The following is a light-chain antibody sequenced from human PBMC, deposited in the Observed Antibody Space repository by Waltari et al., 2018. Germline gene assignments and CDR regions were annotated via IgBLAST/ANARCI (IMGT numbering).Light chain of an antibody. CDR3: LQHDNFPWT. Sequence: ETTVTQSPAFISVTPGDKVTISCKVSQDIDDDINWYKQKPGEAVVFIVQEATTLVPGVSPRFSGSWYGRDFTLTINDVKSEDAAYYFCLQHDNFPWTFGQGTKVEIK. J-gene: IGKJ1*01. CDR2: EAT. V-gene: IGKV5-2*01. CDR1: QDIDDD.